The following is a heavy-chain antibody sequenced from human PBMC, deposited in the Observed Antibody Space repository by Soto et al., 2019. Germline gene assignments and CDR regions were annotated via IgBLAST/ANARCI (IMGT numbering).Heavy chain of an antibody. V-gene: IGHV1-3*01. Sequence: GASVKVSCKASGYTFTSFAMHWVRQAPGQRLEGMGWINAGNGNTKYSQKFQGRVTITRDTSASTAYMELSSLRSEDTAVYYCARDEAAATPLYYYYYYGMDVWGQGTTVTVSS. CDR1: GYTFTSFA. CDR2: INAGNGNT. CDR3: ARDEAAATPLYYYYYYGMDV. J-gene: IGHJ6*02. D-gene: IGHD6-13*01.